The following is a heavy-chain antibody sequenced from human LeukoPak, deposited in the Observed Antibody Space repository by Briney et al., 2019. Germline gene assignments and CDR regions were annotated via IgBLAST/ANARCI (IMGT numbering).Heavy chain of an antibody. CDR3: AREGYSTSSGPLDY. CDR1: GYTFTSYG. D-gene: IGHD6-6*01. CDR2: ISPDSGAT. J-gene: IGHJ4*02. V-gene: IGHV1-2*02. Sequence: GASVKVSCKASGYTFTSYGISWVRQAPGQGLEWMGWISPDSGATNYAQGFQGRVTMTRDTSISTAYMELSSLRSDDTAVYFCAREGYSTSSGPLDYWGQGTLVTVSS.